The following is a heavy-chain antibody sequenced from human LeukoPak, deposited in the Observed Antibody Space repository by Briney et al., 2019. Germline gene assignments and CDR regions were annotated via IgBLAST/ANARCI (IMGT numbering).Heavy chain of an antibody. J-gene: IGHJ5*02. CDR3: ARAPIVVVAAAKSHWFDP. Sequence: GASVKVFCKASGGTFSSYAISWVRQAPGQGLEWMGGIIPIFGTANYAQKFQGRVTITADESTSTAYMELSSLRSEDTAVYYCARAPIVVVAAAKSHWFDPWGQGTLVTVSS. V-gene: IGHV1-69*01. CDR2: IIPIFGTA. CDR1: GGTFSSYA. D-gene: IGHD2-2*01.